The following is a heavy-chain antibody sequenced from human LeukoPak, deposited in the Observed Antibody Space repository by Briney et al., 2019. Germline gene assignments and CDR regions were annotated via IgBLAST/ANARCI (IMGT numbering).Heavy chain of an antibody. CDR1: GFTFRTYG. V-gene: IGHV3-30*18. J-gene: IGHJ5*02. CDR3: AKSGYQMLAGNWFDP. Sequence: GGSLRLSGAASGFTFRTYGLHWVRQAPGKGLEWVAVISYDGSNKNYADSVKGRFTISRDNSRNTLDLQMNSLRPEDTAVYDRAKSGYQMLAGNWFDPWGQGTLVTVSS. D-gene: IGHD3-10*01. CDR2: ISYDGSNK.